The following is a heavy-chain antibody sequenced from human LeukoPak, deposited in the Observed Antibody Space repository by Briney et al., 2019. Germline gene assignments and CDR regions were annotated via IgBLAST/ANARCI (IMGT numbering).Heavy chain of an antibody. V-gene: IGHV5-51*01. CDR3: ATVARGDYGDY. J-gene: IGHJ4*02. CDR2: IYPGDSDT. Sequence: GASLQISCQGSGYSFTSYWIGWVRQMSGKGLEWMGIIYPGDSDTRYSPSFQGQVTISADKSISTAYLQWSSLKASDTAMYYCATVARGDYGDYWGQGTLVTVSS. CDR1: GYSFTSYW. D-gene: IGHD4-23*01.